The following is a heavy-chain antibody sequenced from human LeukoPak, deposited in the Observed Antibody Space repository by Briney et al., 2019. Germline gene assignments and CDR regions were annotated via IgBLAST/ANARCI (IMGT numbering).Heavy chain of an antibody. CDR2: IYYSGST. V-gene: IGHV4-59*01. J-gene: IGHJ3*02. CDR1: GGSISSYY. CDR3: AREGGRRFDI. D-gene: IGHD1-26*01. Sequence: SETLSLTCTVSGGSISSYYWSWIRQPPGKGLEWIGYIYYSGSTNYNPSLKSRVTISVDTSKSQFSLKLSSVTAADTAVYYCAREGGRRFDIWGQGTMVTVSS.